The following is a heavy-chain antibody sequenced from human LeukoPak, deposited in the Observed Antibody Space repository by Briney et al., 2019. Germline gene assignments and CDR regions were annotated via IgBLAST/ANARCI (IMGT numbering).Heavy chain of an antibody. CDR2: TFKSGST. V-gene: IGHV4-59*01. CDR3: ARAVENYDFWSGYLYYYYYGMDV. J-gene: IGHJ6*02. CDR1: GDSISRYS. D-gene: IGHD3-3*01. Sequence: SETLSLTCIVSGDSISRYSWSWVRQPPGKGLDWITYTFKSGSTYYNPFLKSRVTISVDTSKNQFSLRLNSLTAADTAVYYCARAVENYDFWSGYLYYYYYGMDVWGQGTTVTVSS.